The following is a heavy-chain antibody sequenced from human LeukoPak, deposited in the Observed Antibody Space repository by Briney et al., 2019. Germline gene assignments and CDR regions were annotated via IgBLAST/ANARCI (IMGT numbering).Heavy chain of an antibody. CDR2: IYYSGST. CDR1: GGSISSHY. Sequence: SETLSLTCTVSGGSISSHYWSWIRQPPGKGLEWNGYIYYSGSTNYNPSLKSRVTISVDTSKNQFSLKLSSVTAADTAVYYCARNTYYDFWSGYYGGYFDYWGQGTLVTVSS. V-gene: IGHV4-59*11. J-gene: IGHJ4*02. D-gene: IGHD3-3*01. CDR3: ARNTYYDFWSGYYGGYFDY.